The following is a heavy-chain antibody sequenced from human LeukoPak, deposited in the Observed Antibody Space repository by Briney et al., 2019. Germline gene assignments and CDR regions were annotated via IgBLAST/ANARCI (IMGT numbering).Heavy chain of an antibody. CDR1: GGSISIYY. CDR2: IYYSGST. V-gene: IGHV4-59*01. CDR3: ARTTEGGYTYGYFYYYYMDV. D-gene: IGHD5-18*01. Sequence: SETLSLTCTVSGGSISIYYWSWIRQPPGKGLEWIGYIYYSGSTNYNPSLKSRVTISVDTSKNQFSLKLTSVTAADTAVYYCARTTEGGYTYGYFYYYYMDVWGKGTTVTISS. J-gene: IGHJ6*03.